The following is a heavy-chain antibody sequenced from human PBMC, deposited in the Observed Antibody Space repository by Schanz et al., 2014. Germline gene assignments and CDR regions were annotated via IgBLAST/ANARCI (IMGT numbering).Heavy chain of an antibody. Sequence: EVQLVESGGGLVQPGGSLRLSCAASGFTFSDYWMSWVRQAPGKGLEWISYITYNGGTIYYADSVKGRFTISRDNAKNSLYLEMNSLRAEDTALYYCARDRRNADLDYCRQGALVTVSS. CDR2: ITYNGGTI. V-gene: IGHV3-48*01. J-gene: IGHJ4*02. CDR3: ARDRRNADLDY. D-gene: IGHD1-1*01. CDR1: GFTFSDYW.